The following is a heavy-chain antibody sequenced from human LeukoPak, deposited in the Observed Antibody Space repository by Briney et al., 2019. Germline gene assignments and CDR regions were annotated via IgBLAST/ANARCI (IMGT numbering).Heavy chain of an antibody. D-gene: IGHD3-10*02. J-gene: IGHJ6*04. CDR2: ISSSGSTI. V-gene: IGHV3-48*03. CDR3: AELGITMIGGV. Sequence: GGSLRLSCAASGFTFSSYEMNWVGQAPGKGLEWVSYISSSGSTIYYADSVKGRFTISRDNAKNSLYLQMNSLRAEDTAVYYCAELGITMIGGVWGKGTTVTISS. CDR1: GFTFSSYE.